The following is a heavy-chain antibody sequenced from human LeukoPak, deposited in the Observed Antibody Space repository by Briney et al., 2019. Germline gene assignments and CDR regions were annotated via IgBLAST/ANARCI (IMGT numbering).Heavy chain of an antibody. J-gene: IGHJ2*01. CDR1: GFTFSSYW. D-gene: IGHD4-17*01. V-gene: IGHV3-74*01. Sequence: GGSLRLSCAASGFTFSSYWMHWVRQVPWKGRVWVSYINSDESSTSYADSVKGRFTISRDNDKSTMYLQMNSLRAEDTAVYYCARSRRLYWYFDLWGRGTLVTVSS. CDR2: INSDESST. CDR3: ARSRRLYWYFDL.